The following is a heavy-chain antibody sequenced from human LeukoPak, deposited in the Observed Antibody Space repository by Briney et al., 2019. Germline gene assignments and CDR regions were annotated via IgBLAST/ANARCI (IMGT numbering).Heavy chain of an antibody. CDR2: ISSSSSYI. CDR1: GFTFSSYS. D-gene: IGHD6-13*01. J-gene: IGHJ4*02. Sequence: GGSLRLSCAASGFTFSSYSMNWVRQAPGKGLEWVSSISSSSSYIYYADSVKGRFTISRDNAKNSLYLQMNNLRAEDTAVYYCASRPIAAAGVDYWGQGTLVTVSA. V-gene: IGHV3-21*01. CDR3: ASRPIAAAGVDY.